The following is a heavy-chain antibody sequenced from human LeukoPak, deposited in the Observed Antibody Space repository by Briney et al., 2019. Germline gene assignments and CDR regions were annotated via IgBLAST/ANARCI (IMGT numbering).Heavy chain of an antibody. CDR3: ARQGSKPAGYWLDP. CDR2: IYYSGAS. Sequence: SQTLSLTCTVSGGSISSGDFYWGWIRQPPGKGLEWIGRIYYSGASYYTPSLKSRVAMSVDTSKNQFSLQLSSVTAADTAVYYCARQGSKPAGYWLDPWGQGTLVTVSS. V-gene: IGHV4-39*01. CDR1: GGSISSGDFY. J-gene: IGHJ5*02. D-gene: IGHD2-2*01.